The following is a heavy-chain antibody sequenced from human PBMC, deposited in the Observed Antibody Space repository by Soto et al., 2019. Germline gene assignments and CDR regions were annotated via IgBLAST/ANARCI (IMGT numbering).Heavy chain of an antibody. Sequence: QEQLVESGGGLVKPGGSLRLSCAASGFTFSDYSMSWIRQAPGKGLEWISYIRSTDSSIFYADSVKGRITISRDNARSSLYLQMDSLRAEDTAVYYCARRSAVTTSQGFDIWGQGTMVTASS. CDR1: GFTFSDYS. CDR2: IRSTDSSI. D-gene: IGHD4-17*01. V-gene: IGHV3-11*01. J-gene: IGHJ3*02. CDR3: ARRSAVTTSQGFDI.